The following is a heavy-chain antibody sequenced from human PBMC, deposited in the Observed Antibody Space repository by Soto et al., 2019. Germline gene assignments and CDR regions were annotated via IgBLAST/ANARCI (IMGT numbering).Heavy chain of an antibody. CDR1: GGTFSSYA. D-gene: IGHD5-12*01. Sequence: QVQLVQSGAEVKKPGSSVKVSCKASGGTFSSYAISWVRQAPGQGLEWMGGLIPIFGTANYAQKFQGRVTITADECTSTAYMELSSLRSEDTAVYYCARDRREMATMYYFDYWGQGTLVTVSS. V-gene: IGHV1-69*01. J-gene: IGHJ4*02. CDR3: ARDRREMATMYYFDY. CDR2: LIPIFGTA.